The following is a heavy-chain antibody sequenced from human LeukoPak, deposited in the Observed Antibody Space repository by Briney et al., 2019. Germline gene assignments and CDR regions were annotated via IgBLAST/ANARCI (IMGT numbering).Heavy chain of an antibody. V-gene: IGHV3-30-3*01. D-gene: IGHD2-2*01. J-gene: IGHJ4*02. CDR1: GFTFSSYA. CDR3: ARDQRVVVPAAPDY. CDR2: ISYDGSNK. Sequence: GGSLRHSCAASGFTFSSYAMHWVRQASGKGLEWVAVISYDGSNKYYADSVKGRFTISRDNSKNTLYLQMNSLRAEDTAVYYCARDQRVVVPAAPDYWGQGTLVTVSS.